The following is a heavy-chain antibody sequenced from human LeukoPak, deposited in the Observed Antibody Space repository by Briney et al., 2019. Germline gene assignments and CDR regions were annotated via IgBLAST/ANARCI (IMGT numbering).Heavy chain of an antibody. V-gene: IGHV3-7*03. CDR2: IKPDGSDK. CDR3: ARDEIFGVHNHLDY. Sequence: GGSLRLSCAASGFTFSRYWMTWVRQAPGKGLEWLANIKPDGSDKYYVDSVKGRFTISRDNAKSSLYLQMNSLRAEDTAVYYCARDEIFGVHNHLDYWGQGTRVTVSS. J-gene: IGHJ4*02. CDR1: GFTFSRYW. D-gene: IGHD3-3*01.